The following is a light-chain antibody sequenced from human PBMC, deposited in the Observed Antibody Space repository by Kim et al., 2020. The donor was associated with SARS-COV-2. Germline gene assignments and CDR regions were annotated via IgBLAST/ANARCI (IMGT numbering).Light chain of an antibody. V-gene: IGLV2-23*02. CDR1: SRDIGTCNL. CDR3: CSCAADLTLV. Sequence: GQSITISCTGSSRDIGTCNLGSWYQQHPGKAPKVIIYEVSRRPSGVSTRFSGSKSGNTASLTISGLQTEDEADYYCCSCAADLTLVFGGGTQLTVL. J-gene: IGLJ3*02. CDR2: EVS.